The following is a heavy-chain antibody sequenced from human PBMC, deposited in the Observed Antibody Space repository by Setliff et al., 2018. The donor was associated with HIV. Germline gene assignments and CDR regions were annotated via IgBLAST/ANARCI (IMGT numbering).Heavy chain of an antibody. CDR3: ARGAGFTGLDY. Sequence: ASVKVSCKASGYTFTNYAIHWVRQAPGQRLEWMGWINAGNGNTKYSQEFQDRVTITRDTSASTAYMELSSLRSEDMAVYYCARGAGFTGLDYWGQGTLVTVSS. V-gene: IGHV1-3*03. D-gene: IGHD6-19*01. CDR1: GYTFTNYA. J-gene: IGHJ4*02. CDR2: INAGNGNT.